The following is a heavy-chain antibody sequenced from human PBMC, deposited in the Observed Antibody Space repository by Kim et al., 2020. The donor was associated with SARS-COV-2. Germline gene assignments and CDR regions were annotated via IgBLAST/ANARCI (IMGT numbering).Heavy chain of an antibody. D-gene: IGHD6-6*01. CDR1: GGSISSSNW. CDR2: IYHSGCT. Sequence: SETLSLTCAVSGGSISSSNWWSWARQPPGTGLELTWEIYHSGCTHYNPSLKSRFTISVDKSKNQFSLKLSSVTAADTAVYYCARDEYSSSSLGYFDYWGQGTLVTVSS. V-gene: IGHV4-4*02. CDR3: ARDEYSSSSLGYFDY. J-gene: IGHJ4*02.